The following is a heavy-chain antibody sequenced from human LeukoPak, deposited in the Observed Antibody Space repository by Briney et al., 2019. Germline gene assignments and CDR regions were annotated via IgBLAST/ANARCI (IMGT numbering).Heavy chain of an antibody. Sequence: SETLSLTCTVSGGSISSYYWSWIRQPPGKGLEWIGYIYYSGSTNYNPSLKSRVTISVDTSKNQFSLKLSSVTAADTAVYYCARGGGRFLEWLPNFDYWGQGTLVTVSS. CDR2: IYYSGST. CDR1: GGSISSYY. V-gene: IGHV4-59*01. J-gene: IGHJ4*02. CDR3: ARGGGRFLEWLPNFDY. D-gene: IGHD3-3*01.